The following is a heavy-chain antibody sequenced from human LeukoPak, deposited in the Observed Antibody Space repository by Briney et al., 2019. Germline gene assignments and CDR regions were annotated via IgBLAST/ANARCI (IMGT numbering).Heavy chain of an antibody. CDR1: GYSFTSYW. J-gene: IGHJ4*02. D-gene: IGHD4-17*01. V-gene: IGHV5-51*01. CDR3: AGHDLGAFDY. Sequence: GEPLNFSGKPSGYSFTSYWIGWVRQLPGRGLEYRGIIHPGNAYTRYSPSFQGKVTISADKSISTAFLQWSSLKSSDTAICYCAGHDLGAFDYWDQGALVTVSS. CDR2: IHPGNAYT.